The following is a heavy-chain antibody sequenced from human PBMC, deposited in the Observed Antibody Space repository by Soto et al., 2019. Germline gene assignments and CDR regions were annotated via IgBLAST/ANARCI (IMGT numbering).Heavy chain of an antibody. V-gene: IGHV4-34*01. CDR2: INHSGST. D-gene: IGHD6-13*01. J-gene: IGHJ1*01. CDR3: AREFSGSSWFLVDGYFQH. Sequence: QVQLQQWGAGLLKPSETLSLTCAVYGGSFSGYYWSWIRQPPGKGLEWIGEINHSGSTNYNPSLKRRVTISVDTSKNQFSLKLSSVTAADTAVYYCAREFSGSSWFLVDGYFQHWGQGTLVTVSS. CDR1: GGSFSGYY.